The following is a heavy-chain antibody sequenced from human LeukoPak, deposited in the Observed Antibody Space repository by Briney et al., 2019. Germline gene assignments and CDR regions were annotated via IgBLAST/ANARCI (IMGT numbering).Heavy chain of an antibody. D-gene: IGHD1-7*01. CDR3: ARVRRNYAVLDY. V-gene: IGHV3-21*01. CDR1: GFTFSSYS. J-gene: IGHJ4*02. Sequence: PGGSLRLSCAASGFTFSSYSMNWVRQAPGKGLEWVSSISSSSSYIYYADSVKGRFTISRDNAKNSLYLQMNSLRAEDTAVYYCARVRRNYAVLDYWGQGTLVTVSS. CDR2: ISSSSSYI.